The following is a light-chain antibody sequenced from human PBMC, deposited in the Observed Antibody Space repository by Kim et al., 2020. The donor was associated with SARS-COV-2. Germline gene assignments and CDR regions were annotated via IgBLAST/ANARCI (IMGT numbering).Light chain of an antibody. J-gene: IGLJ2*01. CDR3: SSLTLTSGI. V-gene: IGLV2-14*03. Sequence: QSVLTQPASVSGSPGQSITIPCTGTSSDVGDYNFLSWYQQHPGRAPKLIIYGVSKRPSGVSSRFSGSKSGNTASLTISGLQAEDEADYYCSSLTLTSGIFGRGTQLTVL. CDR1: SSDVGDYNF. CDR2: GVS.